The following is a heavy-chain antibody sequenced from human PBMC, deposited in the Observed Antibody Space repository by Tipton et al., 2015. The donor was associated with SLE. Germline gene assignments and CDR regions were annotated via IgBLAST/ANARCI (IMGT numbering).Heavy chain of an antibody. CDR3: ARGRRITMVRGVEFDY. CDR2: INHSGST. J-gene: IGHJ4*02. CDR1: GGSISSGGYS. V-gene: IGHV4-30-2*01. Sequence: TLSLTCAVSGGSISSGGYSWSWIRQPPGKGLEWIGEINHSGSTNYNPSLKSRVTISVDTSKNQFSLKLSSVTAADTAVYYCARGRRITMVRGVEFDYWGQGTLVTVSS. D-gene: IGHD3-10*01.